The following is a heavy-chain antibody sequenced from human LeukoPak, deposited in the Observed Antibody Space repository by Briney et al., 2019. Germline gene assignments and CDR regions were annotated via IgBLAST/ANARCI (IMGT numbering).Heavy chain of an antibody. J-gene: IGHJ5*02. V-gene: IGHV5-51*01. CDR2: IYPGDSDT. CDR1: GYSFTSYW. D-gene: IGHD3-3*01. Sequence: GDSLKISCKGSGYSFTSYWIGWVRQMPGKGLEWMGIIYPGDSDTGYSPSFQGQVTISADKSISTAYLQWSSLKASDTAMYYCARQVWSGNSRFDPWGQGTLVTVSS. CDR3: ARQVWSGNSRFDP.